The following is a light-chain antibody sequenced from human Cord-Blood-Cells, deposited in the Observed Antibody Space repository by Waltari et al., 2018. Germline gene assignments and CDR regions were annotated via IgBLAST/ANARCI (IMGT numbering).Light chain of an antibody. CDR3: CSYAGSSTYWV. J-gene: IGLJ3*02. V-gene: IGLV2-23*01. CDR1: SSAVGSYNL. CDR2: EGS. Sequence: QSALTQPASVSGSPGQSITISCTGTSSAVGSYNLVSWYQPHPGKAPKLVIYEGSKRPSGVSNRFSGSKSGNTASLTISGLQAEDEADYYCCSYAGSSTYWVFGGGTKLTVL.